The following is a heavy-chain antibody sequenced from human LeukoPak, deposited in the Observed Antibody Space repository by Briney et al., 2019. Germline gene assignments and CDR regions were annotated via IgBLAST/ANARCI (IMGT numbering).Heavy chain of an antibody. V-gene: IGHV3-30-3*01. D-gene: IGHD3-10*01. CDR2: ISYDGSNK. CDR1: GFTFSSYA. J-gene: IGHJ4*02. Sequence: GGSLRLSCAASGFTFSSYAMHWVRQAPGKGLEWVAVISYDGSNKYYADSVKGRFTISRDNSKNTLYLQMNSLRAEDTAVYYCARDLKWFGDYFDYWGQGTLVTVSS. CDR3: ARDLKWFGDYFDY.